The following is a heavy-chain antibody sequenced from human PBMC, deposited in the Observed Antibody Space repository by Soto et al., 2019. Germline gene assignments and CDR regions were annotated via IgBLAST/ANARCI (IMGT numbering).Heavy chain of an antibody. J-gene: IGHJ4*02. CDR1: GYTFTSYY. D-gene: IGHD3-3*01. CDR2: INPSGGST. V-gene: IGHV1-46*01. CDR3: ARGVYDFWSGYSFDY. Sequence: ASVKVSCKASGYTFTSYYMHWVRQAPGQGLEWMGIINPSGGSTSYAQKFQGRVTMTRDTSTSTVYMELSSLRSEDKAVYYCARGVYDFWSGYSFDYWGQGTLVTVSS.